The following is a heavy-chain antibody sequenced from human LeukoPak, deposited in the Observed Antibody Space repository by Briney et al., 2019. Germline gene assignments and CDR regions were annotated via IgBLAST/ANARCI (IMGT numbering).Heavy chain of an antibody. CDR1: GGTFSSYA. CDR2: IIPIFGTA. CDR3: AICPWPHGFYYYYYMDV. Sequence: SVKVSCKASGGTFSSYAISWVRQAPGQGLEWMGGIIPIFGTANYAQKFQGRVTITADESTSTAYMELSSLRSEDTAVYYCAICPWPHGFYYYYYMDVWGKGTTVTVSS. J-gene: IGHJ6*03. V-gene: IGHV1-69*13.